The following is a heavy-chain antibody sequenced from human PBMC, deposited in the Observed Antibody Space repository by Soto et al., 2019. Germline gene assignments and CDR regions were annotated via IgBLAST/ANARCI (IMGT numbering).Heavy chain of an antibody. CDR2: ISSSSTYI. J-gene: IGHJ4*02. CDR3: ARWVGNGYLDF. CDR1: GFTFRDYY. D-gene: IGHD2-8*01. Sequence: QVQLVESGGGLVKPGGSLRLSCAASGFTFRDYYMSWIRQAPGKGLEWLSYISSSSTYINYADSLKGRFTISRDNAKNSLYLQMNSLRAEDTAVYYCARWVGNGYLDFWGQGTLVTVSS. V-gene: IGHV3-11*05.